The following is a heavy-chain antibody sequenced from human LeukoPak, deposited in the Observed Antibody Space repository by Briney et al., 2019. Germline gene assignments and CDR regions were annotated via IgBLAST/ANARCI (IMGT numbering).Heavy chain of an antibody. D-gene: IGHD1-7*01. J-gene: IGHJ5*02. CDR3: AREENWNYGPFDP. V-gene: IGHV1-69*05. CDR2: IIPIFGTA. Sequence: SVKVSCEASGGTFSSYAISWVRQAPGQGLEWMGRIIPIFGTANYAQKFQGRVTITTDESTSTAYMELSSLRSEDTAVYYCAREENWNYGPFDPWGQGTLVTVSS. CDR1: GGTFSSYA.